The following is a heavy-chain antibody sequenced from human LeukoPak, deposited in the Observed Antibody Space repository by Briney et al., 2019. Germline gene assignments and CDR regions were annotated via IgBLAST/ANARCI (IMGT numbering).Heavy chain of an antibody. CDR2: IYTSGST. Sequence: SETLSLTCTVSGGSISSGSYYWSWIRQPAGKGLEWIGRIYTSGSTNYNPSLKSRVTISVDTSKNQFSLKLSSVTAADTAVYYCAREQTGVIDYWGQGTLVTVSS. V-gene: IGHV4-61*02. D-gene: IGHD1-14*01. CDR1: GGSISSGSYY. J-gene: IGHJ4*02. CDR3: AREQTGVIDY.